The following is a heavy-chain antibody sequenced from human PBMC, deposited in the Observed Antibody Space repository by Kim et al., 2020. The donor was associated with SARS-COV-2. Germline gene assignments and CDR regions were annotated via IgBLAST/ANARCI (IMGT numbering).Heavy chain of an antibody. CDR3: GRGEMATIGKLIDY. CDR1: GGTFSSYA. CDR2: IIPILGIA. Sequence: SVKVSCKASGGTFSSYAIIWGRQAPGQGLEWRGRIIPILGIANYEQKFQSRVTITADKSTSTTYMEQSSRRSEDTAVYYCGRGEMATIGKLIDYWGQGTLVTVSA. D-gene: IGHD5-12*01. V-gene: IGHV1-69*04. J-gene: IGHJ4*02.